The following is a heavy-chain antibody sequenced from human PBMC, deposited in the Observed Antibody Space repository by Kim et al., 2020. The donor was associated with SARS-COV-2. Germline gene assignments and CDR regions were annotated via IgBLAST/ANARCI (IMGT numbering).Heavy chain of an antibody. CDR1: GGSISKYY. J-gene: IGHJ4*01. V-gene: IGHV4-59*01. CDR3: SRSVWQVYFGSSYVDY. D-gene: IGHD3-10*01. CDR2: INYSGNT. Sequence: SETLSLICTVSGGSISKYYWSWIRQPPGKGLEYIGYINYSGNTNHNPTFRSRVIISVNTSKNQLSLTLRSVTTADTAGYLCSRSVWQVYFGSSYVDYWG.